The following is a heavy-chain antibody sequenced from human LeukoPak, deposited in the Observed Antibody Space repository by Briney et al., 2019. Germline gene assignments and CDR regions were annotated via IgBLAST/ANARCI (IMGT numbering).Heavy chain of an antibody. V-gene: IGHV4-39*07. CDR1: GGSISSSSYY. CDR2: INHSGST. CDR3: ARRGRGFALYNWFDP. J-gene: IGHJ5*02. Sequence: SETLSLTCTVSGGSISSSSYYWGWIRQPPGKGLEWIGEINHSGSTNYNPSLKSRVTISVDTSKNQFSLKLSSVTAADTAVYYCARRGRGFALYNWFDPWGQGTLVTVSS. D-gene: IGHD3-10*01.